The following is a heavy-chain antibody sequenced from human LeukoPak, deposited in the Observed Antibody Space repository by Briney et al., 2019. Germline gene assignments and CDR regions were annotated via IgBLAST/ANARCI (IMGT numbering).Heavy chain of an antibody. CDR2: ITPNSGGT. Sequence: GASVKVSCKASGYTFTGYYMHWVRQAPGQGLEWMGWITPNSGGTNYAQKFQGRVTMTGDTSISTAYMELSRLRSDDTAVYYCARDPSIAARQTKNRVYFQHWGQGTLVTVSS. CDR3: ARDPSIAARQTKNRVYFQH. V-gene: IGHV1-2*02. J-gene: IGHJ1*01. D-gene: IGHD6-6*01. CDR1: GYTFTGYY.